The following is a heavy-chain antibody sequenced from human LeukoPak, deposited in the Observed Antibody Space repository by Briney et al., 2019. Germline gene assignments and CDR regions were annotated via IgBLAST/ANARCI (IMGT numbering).Heavy chain of an antibody. CDR1: RGTFSTYA. D-gene: IGHD3-9*01. CDR3: ATHAPLRYFDWLIPTVGY. CDR2: LIHVCGTA. Sequence: SVKVSCKASRGTFSTYAMSWVRQAPGQGLEWMGGLIHVCGTANYAEKFQGRVTITADKSTSTAYMELSSLRSEDTAVYYCATHAPLRYFDWLIPTVGYWVQGTHVTVSS. V-gene: IGHV1-69*06. J-gene: IGHJ4*02.